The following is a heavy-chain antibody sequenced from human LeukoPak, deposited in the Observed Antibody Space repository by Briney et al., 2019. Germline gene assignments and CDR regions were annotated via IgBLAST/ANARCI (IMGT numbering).Heavy chain of an antibody. CDR3: AGAGEEYSSSSWAKWFDP. D-gene: IGHD6-6*01. V-gene: IGHV4-34*01. CDR2: INHSGST. Sequence: SETLSLTCAVYGGPFSGYYWSWIRQPPGKGLEWIGEINHSGSTNYNPSLKSRVTISVDTSKNQFSLKLSSVTAADTAVYYCAGAGEEYSSSSWAKWFDPWGQGTLVTVSS. J-gene: IGHJ5*02. CDR1: GGPFSGYY.